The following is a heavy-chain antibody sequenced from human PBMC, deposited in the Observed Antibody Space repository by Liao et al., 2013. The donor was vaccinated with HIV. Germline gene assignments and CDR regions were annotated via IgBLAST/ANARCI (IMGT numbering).Heavy chain of an antibody. CDR1: GGSFSGNY. CDR3: ARLRFFDY. D-gene: IGHD3-3*01. CDR2: INHSGSP. Sequence: QVQLHQWGAGLLKPSETLSLTCAVYGGSFSGNYWSWIRQPPGKGLEWIGEINHSGSPNYNPSLKSRVTISVDASKKQFSLRLTSLTAADTAVYYCARLRFFDYWGQGSLVSVSS. J-gene: IGHJ4*02. V-gene: IGHV4-34*01.